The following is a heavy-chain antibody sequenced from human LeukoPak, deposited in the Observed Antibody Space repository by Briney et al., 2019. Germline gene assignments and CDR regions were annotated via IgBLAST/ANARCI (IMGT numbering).Heavy chain of an antibody. J-gene: IGHJ4*02. CDR1: GGSISSSSYY. Sequence: KASETLSLTCTVSGGSISSSSYYWGWIRQPPGKGLEWIGSIYYSGSTYYNPSLKSRVTISVDTSKNQFSLKLSSVTAADTAVYYCARGPNYYGSEWRFDYWGQGTLVTVSS. V-gene: IGHV4-39*01. CDR2: IYYSGST. D-gene: IGHD3-10*01. CDR3: ARGPNYYGSEWRFDY.